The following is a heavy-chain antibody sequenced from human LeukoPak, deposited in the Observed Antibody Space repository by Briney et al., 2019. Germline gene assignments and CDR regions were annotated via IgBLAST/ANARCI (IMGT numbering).Heavy chain of an antibody. CDR1: GGSLSGFY. D-gene: IGHD1-26*01. Sequence: SETLSLTCTVSGGSLSGFYRTWVRQPAGKGLEWIGRIYNSGSTNLNPSLKSRVTMSEDTSKNQFSLRLTSVTAADTAVYYCAKQTGVVGATSAGFDLWGRGTLVTVSS. CDR3: AKQTGVVGATSAGFDL. J-gene: IGHJ2*01. CDR2: IYNSGST. V-gene: IGHV4-4*07.